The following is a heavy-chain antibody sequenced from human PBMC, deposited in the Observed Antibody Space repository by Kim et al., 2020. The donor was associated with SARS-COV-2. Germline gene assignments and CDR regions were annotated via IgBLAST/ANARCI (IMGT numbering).Heavy chain of an antibody. CDR3: AVTRASGGRPFDY. D-gene: IGHD6-25*01. J-gene: IGHJ4*02. V-gene: IGHV1-58*01. Sequence: YAQKFQERVTITRDMSTSTAYMELSSLRSEDTAVYYCAVTRASGGRPFDYWGQGTLVTVSS.